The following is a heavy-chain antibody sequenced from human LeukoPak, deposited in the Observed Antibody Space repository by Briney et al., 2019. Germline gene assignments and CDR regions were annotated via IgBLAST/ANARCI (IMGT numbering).Heavy chain of an antibody. CDR3: ARVYLAATGSLGDY. J-gene: IGHJ4*02. CDR1: GFTFSSYA. V-gene: IGHV3-30*04. CDR2: ISYDGSHK. Sequence: GGSLRLSCAASGFTFSSYAMHWVRQAPGKGLEWVAVISYDGSHKYYADSVKGRFTISRDNSKNTLYLQMTSLRAEDTAVYYCARVYLAATGSLGDYWGQGTLVTVSS. D-gene: IGHD6-13*01.